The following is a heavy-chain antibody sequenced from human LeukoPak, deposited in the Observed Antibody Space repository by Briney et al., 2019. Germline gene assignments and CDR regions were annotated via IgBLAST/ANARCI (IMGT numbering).Heavy chain of an antibody. CDR3: ARPLGTTYRYTLDY. CDR2: IYYSGST. Sequence: SETLSPTCTLSGGSITVYYWSWIRQPPGKGLHWIGYIYYSGSTTSNPSLKSRVTVSVDTAKNLFSLKLTSVTAADTAAYYCARPLGTTYRYTLDYWGQGTLVTVSS. CDR1: GGSITVYY. J-gene: IGHJ4*02. D-gene: IGHD2/OR15-2a*01. V-gene: IGHV4-59*08.